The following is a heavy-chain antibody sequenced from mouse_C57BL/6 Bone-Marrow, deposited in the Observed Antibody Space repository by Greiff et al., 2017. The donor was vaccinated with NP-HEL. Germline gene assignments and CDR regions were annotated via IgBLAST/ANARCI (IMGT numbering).Heavy chain of an antibody. CDR1: GFNIKDYY. CDR2: IDPEDGDT. J-gene: IGHJ3*01. CDR3: TTCNSNYGGAWFAY. V-gene: IGHV14-1*01. D-gene: IGHD2-5*01. Sequence: VQLQQSGAELVRPGASVKLSCTASGFNIKDYYMHWVKQRPEQGLEWIGRIDPEDGDTEYAPKFQGKATLTADTSSNTAYLQLSSLTSEYYAVYYYTTCNSNYGGAWFAYWGQGTLVTVSA.